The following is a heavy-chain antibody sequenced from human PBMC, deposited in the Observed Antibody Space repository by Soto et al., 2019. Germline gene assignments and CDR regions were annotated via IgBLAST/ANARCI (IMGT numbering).Heavy chain of an antibody. J-gene: IGHJ4*02. CDR1: GFSLSTSGVG. Sequence: SGPTLVKPTQTLTLTCTFSGFSLSTSGVGVGWIRQPPGKALEWLALIYWNDDKRYSPSLKSRLTITKDTSKNQVVLTMTNMDPVDTATYYCAHCRSGGPALHYWGQGTLVTVSS. CDR3: AHCRSGGPALHY. V-gene: IGHV2-5*01. CDR2: IYWNDDK. D-gene: IGHD2-15*01.